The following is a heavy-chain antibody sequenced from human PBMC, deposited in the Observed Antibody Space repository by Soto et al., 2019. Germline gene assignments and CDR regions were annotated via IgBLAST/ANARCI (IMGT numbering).Heavy chain of an antibody. Sequence: QITLKESGPTLVKPTQTLTLTCTFSGFSLNTRGVGVGWIRQPPGKALEWLALIYWDADNRYSPSLKSRLTITKDTSKHQVVLTMTNMDPVDTATYYCAHRPGSGSYPNYFDYWGQGTLVTVSS. D-gene: IGHD3-10*01. CDR3: AHRPGSGSYPNYFDY. CDR2: IYWDADN. V-gene: IGHV2-5*02. CDR1: GFSLNTRGVG. J-gene: IGHJ4*02.